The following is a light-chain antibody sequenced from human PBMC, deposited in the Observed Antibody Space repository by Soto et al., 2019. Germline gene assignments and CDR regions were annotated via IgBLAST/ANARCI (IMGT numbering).Light chain of an antibody. CDR1: QGISSY. Sequence: DIVLTQSPATLSSSPGERATLSCRASQGISSYLAWYQQKPGQAPKLLIYDASNMHSGIPARFSGSGSGTDFTLTISSLQPEDVAHYYCQKCNSWPRTFGQGTRLEIK. CDR2: DAS. J-gene: IGKJ1*01. CDR3: QKCNSWPRT. V-gene: IGKV3-11*01.